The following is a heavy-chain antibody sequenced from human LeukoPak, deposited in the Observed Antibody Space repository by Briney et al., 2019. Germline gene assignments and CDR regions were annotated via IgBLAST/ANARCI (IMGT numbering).Heavy chain of an antibody. CDR1: GYSISTGYY. Sequence: SETQSITCTVSGYSISTGYYWDWIRQPPGKGLEWIGTFYHGGSTYYNPSLKSRVTISVDTSKNQFSLKLSSVTAADTAVYYCARGSYGDYWGQGTLVTVSS. CDR3: ARGSYGDY. J-gene: IGHJ4*02. CDR2: FYHGGST. V-gene: IGHV4-38-2*02. D-gene: IGHD3-16*01.